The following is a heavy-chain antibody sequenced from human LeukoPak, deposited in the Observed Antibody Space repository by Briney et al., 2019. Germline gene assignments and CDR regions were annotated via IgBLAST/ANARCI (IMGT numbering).Heavy chain of an antibody. CDR1: GYTFINYG. J-gene: IGHJ4*02. CDR2: ISPYNGNT. CDR3: AREESIGRYQFLHEY. Sequence: ASVKVSCKASGYTFINYGITRVRQAPGQGLEWMGWISPYNGNTKYLQKFQGRVTMTTDTSTSTASMEVRSLRSDDTAVYYCAREESIGRYQFLHEYWGQGTLVTVSS. D-gene: IGHD1-26*01. V-gene: IGHV1-18*01.